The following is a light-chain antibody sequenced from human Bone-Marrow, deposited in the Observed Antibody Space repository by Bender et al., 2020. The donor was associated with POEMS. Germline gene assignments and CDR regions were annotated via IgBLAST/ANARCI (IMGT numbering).Light chain of an antibody. J-gene: IGLJ3*02. CDR1: SGDVGNYIL. V-gene: IGLV2-23*02. CDR2: DVT. CDR3: CSYAGPFTWV. Sequence: QSALTQPASVSGSPGQSITISCTGSSGDVGNYILISWYQQHPGKAPKVMIYDVTKRPSGVSNRFSGSKSGNTASLTISGLQAEDEANYYCCSYAGPFTWVFGGGTQLTVL.